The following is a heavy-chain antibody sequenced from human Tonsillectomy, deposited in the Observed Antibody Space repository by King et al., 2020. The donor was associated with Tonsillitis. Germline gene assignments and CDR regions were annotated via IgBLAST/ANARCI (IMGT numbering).Heavy chain of an antibody. CDR2: IYYIGST. D-gene: IGHD5-24*01. CDR1: GGSITNYY. J-gene: IGHJ6*03. Sequence: QVQLQESGPGLAKPSETLSLTCTVSGGSITNYYWSWIRQPPGKGLEWIGNIYYIGSTNYNPSLKSRVTISVDTSTNQFSLKLTSLTAADTAVYYCAKGGDGYKNYYYPYMDVWGKGTTVTVSS. CDR3: AKGGDGYKNYYYPYMDV. V-gene: IGHV4-59*12.